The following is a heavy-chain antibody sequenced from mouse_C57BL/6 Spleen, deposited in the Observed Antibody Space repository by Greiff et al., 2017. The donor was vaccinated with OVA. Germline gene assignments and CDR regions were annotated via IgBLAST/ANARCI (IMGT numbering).Heavy chain of an antibody. CDR1: GFTFSSYT. V-gene: IGHV5-9*01. CDR2: ISGGGGNT. D-gene: IGHD2-3*01. J-gene: IGHJ3*01. Sequence: EVNVVESGGGLVKPGGSLKLSCAASGFTFSSYTMSWVRQTPEKRLEWVATISGGGGNTYYPDSVKGRFTISRDNAKNTLYLQMSSLRSEDTALYYCARRDGYWFAYWGQGTLVTVSA. CDR3: ARRDGYWFAY.